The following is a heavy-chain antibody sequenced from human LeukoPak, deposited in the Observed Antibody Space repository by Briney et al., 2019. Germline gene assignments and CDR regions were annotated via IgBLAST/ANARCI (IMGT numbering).Heavy chain of an antibody. CDR3: ARSGYSFGNAFDI. V-gene: IGHV4-38-2*01. CDR2: VYHTGNT. Sequence: SETLSLTCAVSGHSIGSGYYWGWIRQSPGKGLEWIGTVYHTGNTYYNPSLKSRVTISIDTPKNQFSLKLSSVTAAETAIYYCARSGYSFGNAFDIWGQGTVVTVSS. CDR1: GHSIGSGYY. D-gene: IGHD5-18*01. J-gene: IGHJ3*02.